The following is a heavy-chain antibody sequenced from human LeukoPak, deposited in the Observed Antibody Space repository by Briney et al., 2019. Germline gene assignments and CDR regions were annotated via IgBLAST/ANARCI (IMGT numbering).Heavy chain of an antibody. CDR1: GGSFSGYY. CDR2: INHSGST. Sequence: SETLSLTCAVYGGSFSGYYWSWIRQPPGKGLEWIGEINHSGSTNYNPSLKSRVTISVDTSKNQFSLKLSSVTAADTAVYYCARVLWAATQHYYYYYYMDVWGKGTTVTASS. D-gene: IGHD2-15*01. J-gene: IGHJ6*03. V-gene: IGHV4-34*01. CDR3: ARVLWAATQHYYYYYYMDV.